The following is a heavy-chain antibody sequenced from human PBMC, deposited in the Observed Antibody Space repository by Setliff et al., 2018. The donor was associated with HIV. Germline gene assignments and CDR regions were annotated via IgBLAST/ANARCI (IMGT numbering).Heavy chain of an antibody. D-gene: IGHD1-20*01. CDR3: VKGRTYMAFDI. CDR2: ISGSGDRT. J-gene: IGHJ3*02. V-gene: IGHV3-23*01. Sequence: GGSLRLSCAASGFTFSSYAMSWVRQAPGKGLEWVSAISGSGDRTYYADSVKGRFTISRDNSKNTLYLQMNSLRAADTAVYYCVKGRTYMAFDIWGQGTMVTVSS. CDR1: GFTFSSYA.